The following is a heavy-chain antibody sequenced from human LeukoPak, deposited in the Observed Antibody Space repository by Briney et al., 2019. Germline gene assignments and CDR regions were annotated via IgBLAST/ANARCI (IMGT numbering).Heavy chain of an antibody. CDR3: ARDNVLLWFGELAAREYYFDY. V-gene: IGHV1-69*13. Sequence: SVKVSCKASGYTFTGYYMHWVRQAPGQGLEWMGGIIPIFGTANYAQKFQGRVTITADESTSTAYMELSSLRSEDTAVYYCARDNVLLWFGELAAREYYFDYWGQGTLVTVSS. D-gene: IGHD3-10*01. CDR1: GYTFTGYY. J-gene: IGHJ4*02. CDR2: IIPIFGTA.